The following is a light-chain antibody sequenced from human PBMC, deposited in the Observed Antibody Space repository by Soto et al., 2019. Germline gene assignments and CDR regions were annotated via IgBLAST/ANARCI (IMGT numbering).Light chain of an antibody. CDR3: QHYYNWPRT. CDR1: QSIGTN. J-gene: IGKJ1*01. Sequence: EIVMTQSPAILSVSPGERATLSCRASQSIGTNLAWYQQKPGQAPRLLIYAASTRATGIPATFSGSGSGTEFSLTISSLQSEDFAVYYCQHYYNWPRTFGQGTKVDIK. V-gene: IGKV3-15*01. CDR2: AAS.